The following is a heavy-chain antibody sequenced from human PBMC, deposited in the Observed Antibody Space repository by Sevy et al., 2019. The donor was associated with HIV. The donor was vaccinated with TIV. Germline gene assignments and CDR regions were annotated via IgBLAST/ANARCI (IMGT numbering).Heavy chain of an antibody. CDR2: IYFSGST. Sequence: SETLSLTCSASGGSIRSSNYYWAWIRQPPGKGLGWIGSIYFSGSTYYNPSLKSRVTMSVDTSKTHFSLSSVTAADTAVYYCARHGSGNPEYFDFWGQGTLVTVSS. J-gene: IGHJ4*02. CDR1: GGSIRSSNYY. V-gene: IGHV4-39*01. CDR3: ARHGSGNPEYFDF. D-gene: IGHD2-15*01.